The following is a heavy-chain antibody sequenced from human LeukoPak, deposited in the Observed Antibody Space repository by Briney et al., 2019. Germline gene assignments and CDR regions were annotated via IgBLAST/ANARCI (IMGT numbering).Heavy chain of an antibody. D-gene: IGHD1-26*01. CDR1: GYSFTSYW. CDR3: ARYKLVVPGLGAPLDY. J-gene: IGHJ4*02. V-gene: IGHV5-51*01. Sequence: GESLKISCKGSGYSFTSYWIGWVRQMPGKGLEWMGIIYPGDSDTRYSPSFQGQVTISADKSTSTAYLQWSSLKASDTAMYYCARYKLVVPGLGAPLDYWGQGTLVTVSS. CDR2: IYPGDSDT.